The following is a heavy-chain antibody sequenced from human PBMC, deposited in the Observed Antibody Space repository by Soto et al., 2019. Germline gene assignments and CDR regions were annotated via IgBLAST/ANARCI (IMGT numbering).Heavy chain of an antibody. Sequence: QGQLVQSGPEVKKVGSSVKLSCKDSGGLFSSFAISWVRQAPGQGLEWLGGIIPVFGTTNYAENFQDRVTITADESTNTAYMELSSLTSGDTAIYYCARGGSPYVWFNEFWGQGTPVTVSS. CDR3: ARGGSPYVWFNEF. V-gene: IGHV1-69*01. CDR1: GGLFSSFA. CDR2: IIPVFGTT. D-gene: IGHD3-16*01. J-gene: IGHJ4*02.